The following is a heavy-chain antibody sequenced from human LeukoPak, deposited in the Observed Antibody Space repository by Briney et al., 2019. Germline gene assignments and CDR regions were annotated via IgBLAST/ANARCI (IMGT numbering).Heavy chain of an antibody. D-gene: IGHD2-2*01. J-gene: IGHJ6*04. V-gene: IGHV1-46*01. CDR3: ARGDFVVVPAAMGYYYYGMDV. CDR2: INPSGGST. CDR1: GYTFTSYY. Sequence: ASVKVSCKASGYTFTSYYMHWVRQAPGQGLEWMGIINPSGGSTSYAQKFQGRVTMTRDTSTGTVYMELSSLRSEDTAVYYCARGDFVVVPAAMGYYYYGMDVWGKGTTVTVSS.